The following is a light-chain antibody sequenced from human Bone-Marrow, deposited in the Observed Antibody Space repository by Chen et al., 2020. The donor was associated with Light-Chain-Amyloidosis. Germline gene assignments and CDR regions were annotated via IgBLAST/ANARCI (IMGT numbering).Light chain of an antibody. CDR3: QSYQGSSQGV. CDR1: SGSIATNY. J-gene: IGLJ3*02. CDR2: EDD. V-gene: IGLV6-57*01. Sequence: NFMLPHPHSVSESPGKTVIISRTLSSGSIATNYVQWYQQRPGSSPTTVIYEDDQRPSGVPDRFSGSIDRSSNSASLTISGLKTEDEADYYCQSYQGSSQGVFGGGTKLTVL.